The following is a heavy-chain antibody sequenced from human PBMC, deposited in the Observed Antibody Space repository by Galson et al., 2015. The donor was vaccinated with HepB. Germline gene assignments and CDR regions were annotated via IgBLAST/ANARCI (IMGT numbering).Heavy chain of an antibody. CDR1: GFTFSSYG. J-gene: IGHJ4*02. D-gene: IGHD3-10*01. CDR2: IRYDGSNK. Sequence: SLRLSCAASGFTFSSYGMHWVRQAPGKGLEWVAFIRYDGSNKYYADSVKGRFTISRDNSKNTLYLQMNSLRAEDTAVYYCAKDRPFGGFGASLIDYWGQGTLVTVSS. CDR3: AKDRPFGGFGASLIDY. V-gene: IGHV3-30*02.